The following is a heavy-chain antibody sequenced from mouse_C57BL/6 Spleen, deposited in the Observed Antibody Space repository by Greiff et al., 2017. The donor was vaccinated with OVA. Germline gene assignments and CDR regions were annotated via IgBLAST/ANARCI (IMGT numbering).Heavy chain of an antibody. V-gene: IGHV1-82*01. Sequence: VQLQQSGPELVKPGASVKISCKASGYAFSSSWMNWVKQRPGKGLEWIGRIYPGDGDTNYNGKFKGKATLTADKSSSTAYMQLSSLTSEDSAVYFCARWEDYDGNFDVWGTGTTVTVSS. J-gene: IGHJ1*03. CDR1: GYAFSSSW. CDR3: ARWEDYDGNFDV. CDR2: IYPGDGDT. D-gene: IGHD2-4*01.